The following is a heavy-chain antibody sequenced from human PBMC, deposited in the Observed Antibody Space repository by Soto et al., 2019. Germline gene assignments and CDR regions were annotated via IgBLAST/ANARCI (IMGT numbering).Heavy chain of an antibody. D-gene: IGHD4-17*01. CDR1: GGSFSGYY. CDR3: ARTLYDYGDYYFDY. J-gene: IGHJ4*02. V-gene: IGHV4-34*01. CDR2: INHSGST. Sequence: SETLSLTCAVYGGSFSGYYWSWIRQPPGKGLEWIGEINHSGSTNYNPSLKSRVTISVDTSKNQFSLKLSSVTAADTAVYYCARTLYDYGDYYFDYWGQGTLVTVSS.